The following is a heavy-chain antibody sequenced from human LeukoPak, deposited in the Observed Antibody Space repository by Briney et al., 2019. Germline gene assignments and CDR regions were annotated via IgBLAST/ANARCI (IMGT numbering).Heavy chain of an antibody. CDR1: EFTFSKYG. V-gene: IGHV3-30*02. D-gene: IGHD2-2*01. CDR3: AKDIVVVPAAISGACDY. Sequence: GRSLRLSCAASEFTFSKYGMRWVRQAPGKGLEWVSFIRYDGSNEYYADSVRGRFTISRDNSKNTLYPQMNSLRVEDTAVYYCAKDIVVVPAAISGACDYWGQGTLVTVSS. J-gene: IGHJ4*02. CDR2: IRYDGSNE.